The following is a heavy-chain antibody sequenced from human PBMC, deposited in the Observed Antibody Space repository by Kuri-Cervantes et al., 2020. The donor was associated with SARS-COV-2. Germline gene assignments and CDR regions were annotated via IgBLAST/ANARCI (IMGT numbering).Heavy chain of an antibody. CDR2: INTNTGNP. CDR3: ARDGEVLLWFGELRDGAFDI. D-gene: IGHD3-10*01. J-gene: IGHJ3*02. V-gene: IGHV7-4-1*02. CDR1: GYTFTSYA. Sequence: ASVKVSCKASGYTFTSYAMNWVRQAPGQGLEWMGWINTNTGNPTYAQGFTGGFVFSLDTSVSTAYLQISSLKAEDTAVYYCARDGEVLLWFGELRDGAFDIWGQGTMVTVSS.